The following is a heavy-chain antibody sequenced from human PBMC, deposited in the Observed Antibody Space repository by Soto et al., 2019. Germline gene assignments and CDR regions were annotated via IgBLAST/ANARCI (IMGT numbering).Heavy chain of an antibody. V-gene: IGHV4-34*01. CDR1: GGSFSGYY. CDR2: INHSGST. J-gene: IGHJ6*02. D-gene: IGHD1-26*01. CDR3: ARSRAGRYSGSYGAYYYGMDV. Sequence: SETLSLTCAVYGGSFSGYYWSWIRQPPGKGLEWIGEINHSGSTNYNPSLKSRVTISVDTSKNQFSLKLSSVTAADTAVYYCARSRAGRYSGSYGAYYYGMDVWGQGTTVTVSS.